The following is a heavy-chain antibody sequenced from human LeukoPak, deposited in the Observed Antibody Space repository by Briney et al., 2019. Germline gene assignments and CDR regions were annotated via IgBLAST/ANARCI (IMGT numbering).Heavy chain of an antibody. V-gene: IGHV4-30-4*08. CDR2: IYYSGST. D-gene: IGHD6-6*01. CDR1: GGSISSGDYH. CDR3: AGSIAAQTVDY. Sequence: PSQTLSLTCTVSGGSISSGDYHWSWIRQPPGKGLEWIGYIYYSGSTYYNPSLKSRVTISVDTSKNQFSLKLSSVTAADTAVYYCAGSIAAQTVDYWGQGTLVTVSS. J-gene: IGHJ4*02.